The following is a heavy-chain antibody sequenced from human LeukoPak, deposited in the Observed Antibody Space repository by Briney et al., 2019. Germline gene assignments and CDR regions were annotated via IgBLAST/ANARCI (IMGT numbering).Heavy chain of an antibody. CDR1: GGSISSYY. J-gene: IGHJ3*02. Sequence: SETLSLTCTVSGGSISSYYWSWIRQPAGKGLEWIGRIYTSGSTNYNPSLKSRVTMSVDTSKNQFSLKLSSVTAADTAVYYCARDLTRGYCSSTSCPEGAFDIWGQGTMVTVSS. CDR3: ARDLTRGYCSSTSCPEGAFDI. D-gene: IGHD2-2*01. V-gene: IGHV4-4*07. CDR2: IYTSGST.